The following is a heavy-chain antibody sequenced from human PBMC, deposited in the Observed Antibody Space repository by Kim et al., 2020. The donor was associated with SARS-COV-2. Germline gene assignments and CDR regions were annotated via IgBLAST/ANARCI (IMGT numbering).Heavy chain of an antibody. Sequence: GGSLRLSCVASGFAFSSCAMSWVRQAPGKGLEWVSAISASGDTTYYAASVEGRFSISRDNSKNTLYLQMNSLRPEDTAVYYCATAPSIRYFDFWGLGTLVTVSP. CDR2: ISASGDTT. CDR1: GFAFSSCA. J-gene: IGHJ4*02. CDR3: ATAPSIRYFDF. D-gene: IGHD2-2*02. V-gene: IGHV3-23*01.